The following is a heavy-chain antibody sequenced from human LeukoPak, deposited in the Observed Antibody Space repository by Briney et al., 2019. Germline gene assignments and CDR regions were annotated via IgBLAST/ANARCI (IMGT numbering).Heavy chain of an antibody. CDR2: MNPNSGNT. D-gene: IGHD3-10*01. V-gene: IGHV1-8*01. CDR1: GYTFTSYD. CDR3: ARASITMVRGVIITVFDY. Sequence: ASVKVSCKASGYTFTSYDINWVRQATGQGLEWMGWMNPNSGNTGYAQKFQGRVTVTRNTSISTAYMELSSLRSEDTAVYYCARASITMVRGVIITVFDYWGQGTLVTVSS. J-gene: IGHJ4*02.